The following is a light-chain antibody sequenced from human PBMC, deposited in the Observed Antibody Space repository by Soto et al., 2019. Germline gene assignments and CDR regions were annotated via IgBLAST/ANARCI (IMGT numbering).Light chain of an antibody. CDR2: GAS. V-gene: IGKV3-20*01. CDR1: QSVSSSY. J-gene: IGKJ4*02. CDR3: QQYGSSPLT. Sequence: EIVLTQSPGPLSLSPGERATLSCRASQSVSSSYLAWYQQKPGEAPRLLIYGASSRATVIPDSFSGSGSGTDFTLTISILEAEDFAVYYCQQYGSSPLTFGGGTKVEIK.